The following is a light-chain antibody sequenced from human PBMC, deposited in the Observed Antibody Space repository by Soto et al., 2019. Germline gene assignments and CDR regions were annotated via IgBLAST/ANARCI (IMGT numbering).Light chain of an antibody. J-gene: IGKJ1*01. V-gene: IGKV3-11*01. CDR3: QQRSNWPRT. CDR2: DAS. Sequence: EIVLTQSPATLSLSPGERATLSCRASQSVSSYLAWYQQKPGQAPRLLIYDASNRATGIPARFSGSGSGTDFALIISSLEPEDFAVYYCQQRSNWPRTFGQGTNVEIK. CDR1: QSVSSY.